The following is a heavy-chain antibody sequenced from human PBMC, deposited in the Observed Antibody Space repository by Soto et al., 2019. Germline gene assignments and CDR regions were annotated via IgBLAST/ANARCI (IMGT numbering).Heavy chain of an antibody. CDR1: GGSISSGGYY. V-gene: IGHV4-31*03. Sequence: QVQLQESGPGLVKPSQTLSLTCTVSGGSISSGGYYWSWIRQHPGKGLEWIGYIYHSGTTYYNPSLKSRVTISVDTSKNQFSLKLTSVTAADTAVHYCARVRRNQLLGWFDPWGQGTLVTVSS. D-gene: IGHD2-2*01. CDR2: IYHSGTT. J-gene: IGHJ5*02. CDR3: ARVRRNQLLGWFDP.